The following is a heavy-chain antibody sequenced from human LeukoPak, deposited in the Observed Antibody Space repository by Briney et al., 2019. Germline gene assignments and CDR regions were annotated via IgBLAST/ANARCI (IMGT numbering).Heavy chain of an antibody. J-gene: IGHJ4*02. Sequence: GGSLRLSCAASGFTFSSYAMSWVRQAPGKGLEWVSAISGSGGSTYYADSVKGRFTISRDNTKNTLYLQMNSLRAEDTAVYYCAKASAMIVVVSKHFDYWGQGTLVTVSS. CDR2: ISGSGGST. CDR1: GFTFSSYA. D-gene: IGHD3-22*01. CDR3: AKASAMIVVVSKHFDY. V-gene: IGHV3-23*01.